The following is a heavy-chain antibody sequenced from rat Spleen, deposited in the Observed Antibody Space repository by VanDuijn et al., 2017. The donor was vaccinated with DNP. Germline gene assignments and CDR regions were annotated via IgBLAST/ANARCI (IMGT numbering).Heavy chain of an antibody. J-gene: IGHJ3*01. CDR2: VNTGGGIT. Sequence: EVHLMESGGGLVQPGRSLKLSCAASGFTFSNYDMAWVRQAPSKGLEWVASVNTGGGITYYRDSVKGRFIVSRDNAKSTLNLQMDSLRSEDTATYYCARHDPMGFAYWGQGTLVTVSS. CDR3: ARHDPMGFAY. V-gene: IGHV5-25*01. D-gene: IGHD1-3*01. CDR1: GFTFSNYD.